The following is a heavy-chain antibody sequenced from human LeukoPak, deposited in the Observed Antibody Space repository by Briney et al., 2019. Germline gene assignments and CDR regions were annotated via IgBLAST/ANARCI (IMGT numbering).Heavy chain of an antibody. CDR1: GFAFSTYA. D-gene: IGHD2-8*02. Sequence: GGSLRLSCEASGFAFSTYAMSWVRQAPGKGLQWVSGISSSDGGSYYAGSVEGRFAISRDNSKNTVYLQMNNLRAEDTAVYYCAKCMSESGVCLNFDHWGQGTLVAVSS. CDR3: AKCMSESGVCLNFDH. J-gene: IGHJ4*02. V-gene: IGHV3-23*01. CDR2: ISSSDGGS.